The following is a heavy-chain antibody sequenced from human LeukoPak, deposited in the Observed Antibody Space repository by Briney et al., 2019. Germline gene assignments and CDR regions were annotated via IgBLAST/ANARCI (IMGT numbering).Heavy chain of an antibody. V-gene: IGHV4-34*01. CDR2: INHSGST. CDR3: ARAEIAAARGVFDP. Sequence: SETLSLTCAVYGGSFSGYYWSWIRQPPGKGLEWIGEINHSGSTNYNPSLKSRVTISVDTSKNQFSLKLSSVTAADTAVYYCARAEIAAARGVFDPWGQGTLVTVSS. CDR1: GGSFSGYY. J-gene: IGHJ5*02. D-gene: IGHD6-13*01.